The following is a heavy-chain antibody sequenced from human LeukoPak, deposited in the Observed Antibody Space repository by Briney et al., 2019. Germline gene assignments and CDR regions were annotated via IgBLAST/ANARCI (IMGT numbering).Heavy chain of an antibody. D-gene: IGHD3-10*01. V-gene: IGHV3-23*01. CDR1: GFTFSSYA. CDR3: AKDIPSMVRGAEGFDP. Sequence: GGSLRLSCAASGFTFSSYAMSWVRQAPGKGLEWVSAISGSGGSTYYADSVKGRFTISRDNSKNTLYPQMNSLRAEDTAVYYCAKDIPSMVRGAEGFDPWGQGTLVTVSS. J-gene: IGHJ5*02. CDR2: ISGSGGST.